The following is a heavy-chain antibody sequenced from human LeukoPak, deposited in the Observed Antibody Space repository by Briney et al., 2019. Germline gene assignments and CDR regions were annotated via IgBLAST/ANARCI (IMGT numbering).Heavy chain of an antibody. Sequence: GGSLRLSCAASGFTFSSYWMHWVRQAPGKGLVWVSRINSDGSSTNYADSVKGRFTISRDNSKNTLYLQMNSLRAEDTAVYYCANGWYRDKNDYWGQGTLVTVSS. CDR1: GFTFSSYW. CDR2: INSDGSST. D-gene: IGHD6-19*01. CDR3: ANGWYRDKNDY. J-gene: IGHJ4*02. V-gene: IGHV3-74*01.